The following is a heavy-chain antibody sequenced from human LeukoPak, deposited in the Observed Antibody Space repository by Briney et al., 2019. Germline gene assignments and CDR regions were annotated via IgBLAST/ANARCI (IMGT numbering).Heavy chain of an antibody. CDR3: ARTPNVSYYYMDV. V-gene: IGHV4-59*01. J-gene: IGHJ6*03. Sequence: PSETLSLTCTVSGGSISSYYWSWIRQPPAKGLEWIGYIYYSGSTNYNPSLKSRVTISGDASKNQFSLKLSSVTAADTAVYYCARTPNVSYYYMDVWGKGTTVTVSS. CDR1: GGSISSYY. CDR2: IYYSGST. D-gene: IGHD2-15*01.